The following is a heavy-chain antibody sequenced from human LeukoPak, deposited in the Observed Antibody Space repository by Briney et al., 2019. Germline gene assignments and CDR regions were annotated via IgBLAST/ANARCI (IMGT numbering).Heavy chain of an antibody. D-gene: IGHD2/OR15-2a*01. V-gene: IGHV5-51*01. CDR2: IYPGDSDT. Sequence: PGESLKISWPRSGYSLTSAWIEWARQMPGKGLEWMGIIYPGDSDTRYSPSFQGQLTISADKSISTAYLQWSSLKASDTTMYYCARQENYCDYWGQGTLATVSS. J-gene: IGHJ4*02. CDR1: GYSLTSAW. CDR3: ARQENYCDY.